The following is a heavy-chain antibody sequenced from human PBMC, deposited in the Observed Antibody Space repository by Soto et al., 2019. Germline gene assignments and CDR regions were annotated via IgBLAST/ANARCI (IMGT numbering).Heavy chain of an antibody. V-gene: IGHV4-34*01. CDR2: INHSGST. CDR3: ARGLRYFDWLLWDAFDI. D-gene: IGHD3-9*01. CDR1: GGSFSGYY. Sequence: QVQLQQWGAGLLKPSETLSLTCAVYGGSFSGYYWSWIRQPPGKGLEWIGEINHSGSTNYNPSLKSRVTISVDTSKTQFSLKLSSVPAADTAVYYCARGLRYFDWLLWDAFDIWGQGTMVTVAS. J-gene: IGHJ3*02.